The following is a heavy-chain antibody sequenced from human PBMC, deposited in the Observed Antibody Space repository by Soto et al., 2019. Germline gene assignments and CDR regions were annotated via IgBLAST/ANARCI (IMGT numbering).Heavy chain of an antibody. CDR2: IYSGGST. V-gene: IGHV3-53*02. CDR3: ARYGIAAAGTADRYFDY. D-gene: IGHD6-13*01. CDR1: GFTVSSNY. J-gene: IGHJ4*02. Sequence: EVQLVETGGGLIHPGGSLRLSCAASGFTVSSNYMSWVRQAPGKGLEWVSVIYSGGSTYYADSVKGRFTIYRDNSKNTLYLQMNSLRAEDTAVYYCARYGIAAAGTADRYFDYWGQGTLVTVSS.